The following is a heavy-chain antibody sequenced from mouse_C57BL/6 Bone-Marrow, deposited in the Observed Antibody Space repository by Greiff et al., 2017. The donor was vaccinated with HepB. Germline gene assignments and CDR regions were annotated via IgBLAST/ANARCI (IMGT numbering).Heavy chain of an antibody. CDR1: GYTFTSYW. CDR2: IHPNSGST. CDR3: ARYYGSLRYFDD. D-gene: IGHD1-1*01. Sequence: QVQLQQPGAELVKPGASVKLSCKASGYTFTSYWMHWVKQRPGQGLEWIGMIHPNSGSTNYNEKFKSKATLTVDKSSSTTYMQLSSLTSEDSAVYYCARYYGSLRYFDDWGTGTTVTVSS. V-gene: IGHV1-64*01. J-gene: IGHJ1*03.